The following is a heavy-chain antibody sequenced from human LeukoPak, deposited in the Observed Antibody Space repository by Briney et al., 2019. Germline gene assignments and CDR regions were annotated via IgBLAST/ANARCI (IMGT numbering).Heavy chain of an antibody. V-gene: IGHV3-23*01. D-gene: IGHD2-2*01. Sequence: SGGSLTLSCAASGFSFNSFAMSWVRQAPGMGLEWVSVISGSGDSTFYADSVKGRFTISRDDSKNTLNLQMNSLRAEDTAIYYCAKGSSNSCYGSMDVWGQGTTVTVSS. CDR1: GFSFNSFA. CDR2: ISGSGDST. J-gene: IGHJ6*02. CDR3: AKGSSNSCYGSMDV.